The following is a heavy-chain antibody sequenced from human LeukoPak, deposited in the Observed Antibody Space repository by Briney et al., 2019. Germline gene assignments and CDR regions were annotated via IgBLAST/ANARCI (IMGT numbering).Heavy chain of an antibody. V-gene: IGHV1-18*01. CDR2: ISAYNGDT. CDR1: GYTFPIYG. D-gene: IGHD3-9*01. Sequence: ASVTVSCKASGYTFPIYGINWVRQAPGQGLEWMGWISAYNGDTNYAQKLQGRVTMTTETSTSTAYMELRSLRSDDTAVYYCARGGQYDTLTGYYTDYWGQGTLVTVSS. J-gene: IGHJ4*02. CDR3: ARGGQYDTLTGYYTDY.